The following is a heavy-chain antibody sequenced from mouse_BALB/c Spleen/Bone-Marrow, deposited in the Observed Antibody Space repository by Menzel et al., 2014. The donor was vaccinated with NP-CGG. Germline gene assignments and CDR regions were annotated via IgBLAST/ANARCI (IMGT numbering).Heavy chain of an antibody. CDR2: IDPSDSYS. CDR1: GYTFTNYW. V-gene: IGHV1-69*02. CDR3: ARGVVYYYAMDY. Sequence: VQLQQSGAKLVKPGASVKLSCKASGYTFTNYWMHWVKQRPGQGLEWIGEIDPSDSYSNYNQNFKGKATLAVDKSSSTAYMQLTSLTSEDSAVYYCARGVVYYYAMDYWGQGASVTVSS. J-gene: IGHJ4*01.